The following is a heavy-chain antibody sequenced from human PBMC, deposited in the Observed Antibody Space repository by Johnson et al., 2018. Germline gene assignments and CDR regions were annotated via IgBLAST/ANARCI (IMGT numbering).Heavy chain of an antibody. J-gene: IGHJ4*02. CDR3: VRGRLGELEY. CDR1: GGSIDTYY. CDR2: IDHSGVT. D-gene: IGHD3-10*01. V-gene: IGHV4-59*01. Sequence: QVQLQESGPGLVKPSETLSLTCIVSGGSIDTYYWSWIRQPPGKGLEYIGSIDHSGVTDFNPSLTSRVSRSVDSSKIHFSRNPNSVTAADTAVYYCVRGRLGELEYWGQGTLVIVSS.